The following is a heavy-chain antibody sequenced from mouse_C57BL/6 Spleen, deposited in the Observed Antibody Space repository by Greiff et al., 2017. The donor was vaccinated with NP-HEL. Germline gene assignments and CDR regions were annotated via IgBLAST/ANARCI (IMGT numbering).Heavy chain of an antibody. V-gene: IGHV1-7*01. Sequence: VQLQESGAALAKPGASVKLSCKASGYTFTSYWMHWVTQRPGQGLEWIGDINPSSGYTKYNQKFKDKATLTADKSSSTAYMQLSSLTYEDSAVYYCARGGSSYAMDYWGQGTSVTVSS. CDR3: ARGGSSYAMDY. CDR2: INPSSGYT. CDR1: GYTFTSYW. J-gene: IGHJ4*01. D-gene: IGHD1-3*01.